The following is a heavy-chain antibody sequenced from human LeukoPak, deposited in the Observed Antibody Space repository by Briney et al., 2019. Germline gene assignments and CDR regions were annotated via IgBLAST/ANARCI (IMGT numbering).Heavy chain of an antibody. D-gene: IGHD1-26*01. V-gene: IGHV5-10-1*01. CDR1: GYSFPKYW. Sequence: GESLKIPCKCSGYSFPKYWISLVRQLPGKGLGSIGRIDPIDSSTNYSPSFQGHVTISADKSIDTAYLQWSSLKAADTAMYYCARVPREGWFDPWGQGTLVTVSS. CDR3: ARVPREGWFDP. CDR2: IDPIDSST. J-gene: IGHJ5*02.